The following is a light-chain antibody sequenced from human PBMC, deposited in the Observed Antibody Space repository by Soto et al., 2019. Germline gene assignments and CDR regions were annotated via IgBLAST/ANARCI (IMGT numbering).Light chain of an antibody. CDR2: GAS. V-gene: IGKV3-20*01. J-gene: IGKJ1*01. Sequence: ELVLTQSPGTLSLSPGERATLSCRASQSVSSSYLAWYQQKPGQAPRLLIYGASSRATGIPDRFSGSGSGTDFTLTISRLEPEDFAVYYCQQYGSSHSFGQGTKVDNK. CDR3: QQYGSSHS. CDR1: QSVSSSY.